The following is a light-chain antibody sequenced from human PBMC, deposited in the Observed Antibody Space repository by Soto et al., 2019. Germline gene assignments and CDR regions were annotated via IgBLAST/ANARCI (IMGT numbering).Light chain of an antibody. CDR1: KGISTY. V-gene: IGKV1-9*01. CDR3: QQLDSYPST. J-gene: IGKJ1*01. CDR2: GAS. Sequence: DIQLTQSPSFLSASVGDRVTITCRASKGISTYLAWYQQKPGQAPNLLIYGASTLQSGVPSRFGGSGSGSAFTLTITNLQPEDFATYDCQQLDSYPSTFGQGTKVEIK.